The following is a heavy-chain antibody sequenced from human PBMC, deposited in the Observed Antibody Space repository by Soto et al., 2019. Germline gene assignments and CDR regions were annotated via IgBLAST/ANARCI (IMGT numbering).Heavy chain of an antibody. CDR3: ARTAAAGKYYYGVDV. V-gene: IGHV5-51*01. Sequence: GESMKISCKGSGYSFTSYWIGWVRQMPGKGLEWMGIIYPGDSDTRYSPSFQGQVTISADKSISTAYLQWSSLKASDTAIYYCARTAAAGKYYYGVDVWGQGTTVTVSS. D-gene: IGHD6-13*01. CDR2: IYPGDSDT. CDR1: GYSFTSYW. J-gene: IGHJ6*02.